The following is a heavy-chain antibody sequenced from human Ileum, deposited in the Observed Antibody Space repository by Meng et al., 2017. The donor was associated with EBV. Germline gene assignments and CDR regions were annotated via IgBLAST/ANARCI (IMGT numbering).Heavy chain of an antibody. CDR2: TSHSGST. V-gene: IGHV4-4*02. Sequence: QPAEPGAGLAKPSETLSRTCAVSGGSISRSDWWSWVRQPPGKGLEWIGETSHSGSTNYSPSLKSRVTISLDKSKNQLSLKLNSVTAADTAVYYCASSDYYRSDYWGQGTLVTVSS. J-gene: IGHJ4*02. D-gene: IGHD3-22*01. CDR1: GGSISRSDW. CDR3: ASSDYYRSDY.